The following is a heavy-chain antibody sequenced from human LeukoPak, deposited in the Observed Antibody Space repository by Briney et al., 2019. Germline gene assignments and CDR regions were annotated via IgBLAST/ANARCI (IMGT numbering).Heavy chain of an antibody. CDR2: INHSGST. CDR1: GGSFSGYY. Sequence: SETLSLTCAVYGGSFSGYYWSWIRQPPGKGLEWIGEINHSGSTNYNPSLKSRVTISVDTSKNQFSLNRSSVTAADTAVYYCAREPSGSYSSYFDYWGQGTLVTVSS. J-gene: IGHJ4*02. CDR3: AREPSGSYSSYFDY. V-gene: IGHV4-34*01. D-gene: IGHD1-26*01.